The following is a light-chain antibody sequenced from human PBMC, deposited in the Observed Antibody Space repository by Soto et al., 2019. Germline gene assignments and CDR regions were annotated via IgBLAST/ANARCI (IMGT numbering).Light chain of an antibody. CDR3: QQFNSYPIT. V-gene: IGKV1-13*02. CDR1: QDIRGA. Sequence: AIQVTQSPSSLSASGGDRVTITCRASQDIRGALAWYQQKPGKAPKLLIYDVSTLESGVPSRFSGSGSGTEFTLAISSLQPEDFGTYYCQQFNSYPITVGHGTRLEI. J-gene: IGKJ5*01. CDR2: DVS.